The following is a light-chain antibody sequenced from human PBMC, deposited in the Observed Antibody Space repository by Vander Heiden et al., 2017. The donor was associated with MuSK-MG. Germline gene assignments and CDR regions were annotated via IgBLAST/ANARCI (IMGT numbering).Light chain of an antibody. J-gene: IGLJ3*02. CDR1: SSNIVSIT. CDR2: SNN. V-gene: IGLV1-44*01. CDR3: AAWDDRLNGVV. Sequence: QSLLTHPPSASGTPGQRVTISCSGSSSNIVSITGKWYQQLPGKAPKLVIYSNNQRPSGVTDRFSGSKSGNSASLAIRGLQSEDEAEYYCAAWDDRLNGVVFGGGTKLTVL.